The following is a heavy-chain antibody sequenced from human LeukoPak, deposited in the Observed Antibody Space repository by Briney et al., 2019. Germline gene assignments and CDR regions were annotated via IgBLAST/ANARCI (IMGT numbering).Heavy chain of an antibody. Sequence: SQTLSLTCAVSGGSISSGGYSWSWIRQPPGKGLEWIGYIYHSGSTYYNPSLKSRVTISVDRSKNQFSLKLSSVTAADTAVYYCARDVISVAGTDNFDYWGQGTLVTVSS. CDR1: GGSISSGGYS. CDR3: ARDVISVAGTDNFDY. CDR2: IYHSGST. V-gene: IGHV4-30-2*01. J-gene: IGHJ4*02. D-gene: IGHD6-19*01.